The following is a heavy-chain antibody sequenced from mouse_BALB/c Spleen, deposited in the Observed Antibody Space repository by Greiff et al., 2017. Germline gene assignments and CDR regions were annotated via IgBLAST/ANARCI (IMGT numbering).Heavy chain of an antibody. CDR2: IYPGSGNT. CDR3: ARKGLPWAMDY. Sequence: QVQLQQSGAELVRPGTSVKISCKASGYAFTNYWLGWVKQRPGHGLEWIGDIYPGSGNTYYNEKFKGRATLTADKSSSTAYMQLSSLTSEDSAVYFCARKGLPWAMDYWGQGTSVTVSS. J-gene: IGHJ4*01. D-gene: IGHD2-10*01. V-gene: IGHV1-63*01. CDR1: GYAFTNYW.